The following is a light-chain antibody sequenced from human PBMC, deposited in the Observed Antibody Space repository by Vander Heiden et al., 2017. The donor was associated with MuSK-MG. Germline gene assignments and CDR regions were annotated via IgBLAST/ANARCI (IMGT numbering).Light chain of an antibody. CDR2: SNN. V-gene: IGLV1-44*01. CDR1: RSNIGTNT. J-gene: IGLJ2*01. Sequence: QSVLTQPPPASGTPGEWVTISCFGSRSNIGTNTVNWYQHLPGTAPKLLIYSNNKRPSGVPDRFSGSKSGTTASLAISALQSEDEADYYCAGWDDSLKGVLFGGGTKLTVL. CDR3: AGWDDSLKGVL.